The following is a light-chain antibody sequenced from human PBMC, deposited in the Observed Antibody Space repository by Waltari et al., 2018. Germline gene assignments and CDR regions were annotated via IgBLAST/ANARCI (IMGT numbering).Light chain of an antibody. J-gene: IGLJ1*01. Sequence: QSALTQPASVSGSPGQSITISCTGTSRDVGGYNYVSWYQQNPGKAPKLMIYDVSERPSGVSNRFSGSKSGNTASLTISGLQPEDVADYYCSSYTSSATYVCGSGTKVTVL. V-gene: IGLV2-14*01. CDR3: SSYTSSATYV. CDR1: SRDVGGYNY. CDR2: DVS.